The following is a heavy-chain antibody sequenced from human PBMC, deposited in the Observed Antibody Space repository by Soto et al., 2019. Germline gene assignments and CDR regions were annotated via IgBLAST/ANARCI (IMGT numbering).Heavy chain of an antibody. CDR1: GFTFGDYA. CDR2: IRSKAYGGTT. J-gene: IGHJ4*02. Sequence: GGSLRLSCTASGFTFGDYAMSWFRQAPGKGLEWVGFIRSKAYGGTTEYAASVKGRFTISRDDSKSIAYLQMNSLKTEDTAVYYCTRAGIAAAGKVDYWGQGTLVTVSS. D-gene: IGHD6-13*01. CDR3: TRAGIAAAGKVDY. V-gene: IGHV3-49*03.